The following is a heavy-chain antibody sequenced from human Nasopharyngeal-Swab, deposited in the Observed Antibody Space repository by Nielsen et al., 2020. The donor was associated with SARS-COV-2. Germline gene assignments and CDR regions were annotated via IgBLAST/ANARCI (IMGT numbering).Heavy chain of an antibody. D-gene: IGHD6-6*01. V-gene: IGHV4-34*01. J-gene: IGHJ3*02. CDR1: GGSFSDYY. CDR3: AKARLSAFDI. CDR2: INHSGST. Sequence: SETLSLTCAVYGGSFSDYYWSWIRQPPGKGLEWIGEINHSGSTNYNPSLKSRVTISVDTSKNQFSLKLSSVTAADTAVYYCAKARLSAFDIWGQGTMVTVSS.